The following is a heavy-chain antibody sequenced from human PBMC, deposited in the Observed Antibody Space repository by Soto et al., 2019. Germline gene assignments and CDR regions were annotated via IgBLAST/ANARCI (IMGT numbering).Heavy chain of an antibody. CDR2: IIPIFGTA. CDR3: ARGDSGVDLYGMDV. CDR1: GGTFSSYA. V-gene: IGHV1-69*13. J-gene: IGHJ6*02. Sequence: ASVKVSCKASGGTFSSYAISWVRQAPGQGLEWTGGIIPIFGTANYAQKFQGRVTITADESTSTAYMELSSLRSEDTAVYYCARGDSGVDLYGMDVWGQGTTVTVSS. D-gene: IGHD3-10*01.